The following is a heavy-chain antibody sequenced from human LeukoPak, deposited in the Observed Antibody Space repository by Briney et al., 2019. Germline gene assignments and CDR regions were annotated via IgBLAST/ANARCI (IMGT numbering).Heavy chain of an antibody. D-gene: IGHD6-19*01. V-gene: IGHV3-23*01. J-gene: IGHJ4*02. CDR1: GFTFTYSA. CDR2: VSGSGGNT. CDR3: AKSLAVPGSPDQ. Sequence: GGSPRLSCAASGFTFTYSAMTWVRRAPGKGLEWVSTVSGSGGNTYYADSVKGRFTISRDNSENTVSLQMNSLRAQDTAVYYCAKSLAVPGSPDQWGQGTLVTVSS.